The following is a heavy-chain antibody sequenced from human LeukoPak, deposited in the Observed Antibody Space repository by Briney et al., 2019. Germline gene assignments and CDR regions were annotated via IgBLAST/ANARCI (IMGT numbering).Heavy chain of an antibody. J-gene: IGHJ6*02. V-gene: IGHV3-48*02. D-gene: IGHD2-2*01. CDR3: AREILTTVVVPAATFFYYYGMDV. CDR1: GFTFSSYS. Sequence: GGSLRLSCAASGFTFSSYSMNWVRQAPGKGLEWVSYISSSSSTIYYADSVKGRFTISRDNAKNSLYLQMNSLRDEDTAVYYCAREILTTVVVPAATFFYYYGMDVWGQGTTVTVSS. CDR2: ISSSSSTI.